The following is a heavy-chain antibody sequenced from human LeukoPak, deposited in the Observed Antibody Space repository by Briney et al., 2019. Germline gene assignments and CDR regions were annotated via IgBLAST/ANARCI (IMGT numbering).Heavy chain of an antibody. V-gene: IGHV1-18*01. J-gene: IGHJ5*02. Sequence: ASVTVSFKASVYTFTSYGISWVRQAPGQGLEWMGWISAYNGNTNYAQKLQGRVTMTTDTSTGTAYMELRSLRSDDTAVYYCARLAVTTLGYWFDPWGQGTLVTVSS. CDR3: ARLAVTTLGYWFDP. CDR2: ISAYNGNT. D-gene: IGHD4-17*01. CDR1: VYTFTSYG.